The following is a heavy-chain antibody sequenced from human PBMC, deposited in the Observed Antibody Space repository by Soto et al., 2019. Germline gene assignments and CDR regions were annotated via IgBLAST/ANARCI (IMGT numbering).Heavy chain of an antibody. Sequence: QVQLVQSGAEVKKPGSSVKVSCKASGGTFSSYTISWVRQAPGQGLEWMGRIIPILGIANYAQKFQGRVTITADKSTSTAYMELSSLRSEDTAVYYCAREGREEVWDPWGQGTPVTVSS. CDR1: GGTFSSYT. D-gene: IGHD3-10*01. CDR2: IIPILGIA. CDR3: AREGREEVWDP. J-gene: IGHJ5*02. V-gene: IGHV1-69*08.